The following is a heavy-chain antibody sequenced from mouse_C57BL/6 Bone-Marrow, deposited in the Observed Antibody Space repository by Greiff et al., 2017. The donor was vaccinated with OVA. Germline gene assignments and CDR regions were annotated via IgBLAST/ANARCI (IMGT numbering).Heavy chain of an antibody. Sequence: EVQLVESGPGMVKPSQSLSLTCTVTGYSITSGYDWHWIRHFPGNKLEWMGYISYSGSTNYNPSLKSRISITHDTSKNHFFLKLNSVTTEDTATYYCARDQGDGGFAYWGQGTLVTVSA. V-gene: IGHV3-1*01. CDR3: ARDQGDGGFAY. J-gene: IGHJ3*01. D-gene: IGHD3-2*02. CDR2: ISYSGST. CDR1: GYSITSGYD.